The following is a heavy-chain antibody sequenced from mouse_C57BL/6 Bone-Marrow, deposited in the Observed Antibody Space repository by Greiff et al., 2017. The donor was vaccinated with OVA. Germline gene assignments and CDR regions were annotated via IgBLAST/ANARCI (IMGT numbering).Heavy chain of an antibody. CDR3: ARSKLDGFAY. CDR2: ISNGGGST. CDR1: GFTFSDYY. D-gene: IGHD4-1*01. V-gene: IGHV5-12*01. J-gene: IGHJ3*01. Sequence: EVKVIESGGGLVQPGGSLKLSCAASGFTFSDYYMYWVRQTPEKRLEWVAYISNGGGSTYYPDTVKGRFTISRDNAKNTLYLQMSRLKSEDTAMYYCARSKLDGFAYWGQGTLVTVSA.